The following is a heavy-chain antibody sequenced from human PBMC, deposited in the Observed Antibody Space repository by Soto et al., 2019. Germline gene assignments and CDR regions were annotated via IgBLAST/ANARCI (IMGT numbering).Heavy chain of an antibody. D-gene: IGHD6-13*01. CDR3: ARESSSSWPYNGFDT. CDR1: GDAFSIDA. Sequence: PVKGSWKAAGDAFSIDAVSCVRQDPGQGLEWMGEIVPIFGTANYAQKFQGRVTITADESTSTAYMELSSLRSEDTAVYYCARESSSSWPYNGFDTRGQATLVTVSS. CDR2: IVPIFGTA. V-gene: IGHV1-69*13. J-gene: IGHJ5*02.